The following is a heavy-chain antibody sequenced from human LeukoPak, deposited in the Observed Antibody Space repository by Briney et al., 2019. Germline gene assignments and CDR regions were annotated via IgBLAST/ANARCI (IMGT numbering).Heavy chain of an antibody. J-gene: IGHJ4*02. D-gene: IGHD3-9*01. CDR1: AGSISRYY. CDR3: AREGYDILTGYRNYFDY. V-gene: IGHV4-59*01. Sequence: VQLQESGPGLVKPSETLSLPCTVSAGSISRYYWSWIRQPPGAGLECVGVIYYSGSTNSHPSLKSRVTISVDTSKNQFSLKLSSVTAADTAVYYCAREGYDILTGYRNYFDYWGQGTLVTVSS. CDR2: IYYSGST.